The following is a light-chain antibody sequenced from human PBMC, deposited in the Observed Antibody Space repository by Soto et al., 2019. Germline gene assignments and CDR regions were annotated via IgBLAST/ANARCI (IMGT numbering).Light chain of an antibody. CDR1: QTILTY. Sequence: DIQMTQSPSSLSASVGDIVRIACLASQTILTYLNWYQQKPGKAPKLLISAASILQSGVPSRFSGSGSGTDFTLTISSLQPEDFATYYCQQSYSTPITFGQGTRLEIK. CDR3: QQSYSTPIT. V-gene: IGKV1-39*01. J-gene: IGKJ5*01. CDR2: AAS.